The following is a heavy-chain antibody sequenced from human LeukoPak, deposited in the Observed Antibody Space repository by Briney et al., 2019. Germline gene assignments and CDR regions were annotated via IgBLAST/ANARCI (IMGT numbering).Heavy chain of an antibody. CDR1: GYTFTSYD. CDR2: MNPNSGNT. CDR3: ARGSNDFWSGPSPFDY. Sequence: GASVKVSCKASGYTFTSYDINWVRQATGQGLEWMGWMNPNSGNTGYAQKFQGRVTITRNTSISTAYMELSSLRSEDTAVHYCARGSNDFWSGPSPFDYWGQGTLVTVSS. V-gene: IGHV1-8*03. D-gene: IGHD3-3*01. J-gene: IGHJ4*02.